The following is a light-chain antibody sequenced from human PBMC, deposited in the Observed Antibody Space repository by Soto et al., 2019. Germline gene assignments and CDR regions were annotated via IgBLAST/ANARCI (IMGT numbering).Light chain of an antibody. V-gene: IGLV2-14*01. CDR3: SSYTSSSTLAYV. CDR1: SSDVGAYNY. J-gene: IGLJ1*01. CDR2: EVN. Sequence: QSALTQPASVSASPGQSITISCTGTSSDVGAYNYVSWYQQHPDKAPKLMIYEVNNRPSGVSNRFSGSKSGSTASLTISGLQAEDEADYYCSSYTSSSTLAYVFGTGTKVTVL.